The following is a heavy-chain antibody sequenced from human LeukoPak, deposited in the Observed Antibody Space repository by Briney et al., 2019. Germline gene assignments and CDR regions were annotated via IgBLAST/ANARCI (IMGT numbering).Heavy chain of an antibody. CDR2: ISTRGGTV. J-gene: IGHJ4*02. CDR3: VRDGYSYGYGFDY. V-gene: IGHV3-48*03. Sequence: GGSLRLSCGVSGFMFSDYEMNWVRQAPGKGLEWMSYISTRGGTVYYADSVEGRFTISRDNAKNSLYLQMNSLRVEDTAFYYCVRDGYSYGYGFDYWGQGTLVAVSP. CDR1: GFMFSDYE. D-gene: IGHD5-18*01.